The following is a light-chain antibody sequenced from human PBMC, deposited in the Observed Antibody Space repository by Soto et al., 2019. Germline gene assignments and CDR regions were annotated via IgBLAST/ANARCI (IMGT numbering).Light chain of an antibody. CDR3: SSYTTSNTRQIV. J-gene: IGLJ1*01. CDR2: DVS. CDR1: SSDVGGYNY. Sequence: QSVLTQPASVSGSPGQSITISCTGTSSDVGGYNYVSWYQHHPGKAPKLIIYDVSNLPSGVSIRFSGSKSDNTASLTISVLQPEYEADYHCSSYTTSNTRQIVFGTGTKVTVL. V-gene: IGLV2-14*03.